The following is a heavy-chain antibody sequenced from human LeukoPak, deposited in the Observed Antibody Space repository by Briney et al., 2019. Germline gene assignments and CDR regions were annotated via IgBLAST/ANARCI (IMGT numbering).Heavy chain of an antibody. CDR1: GGSFSGYY. D-gene: IGHD6-6*01. CDR2: ITHSGST. J-gene: IGHJ5*02. CDR3: ARQHSNSSVFGAMAWFDP. V-gene: IGHV4-34*01. Sequence: SETLSLTCAVSGGSFSGYYWSWIRQPPGKGLEWIGEITHSGSTNYNPSLKSRVTISVDTSKNQFSLKLSSVTAADTAVYYCARQHSNSSVFGAMAWFDPWGQGTLVTVSS.